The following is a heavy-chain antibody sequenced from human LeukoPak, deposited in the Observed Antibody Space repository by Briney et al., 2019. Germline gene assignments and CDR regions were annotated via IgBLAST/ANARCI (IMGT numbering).Heavy chain of an antibody. J-gene: IGHJ4*02. D-gene: IGHD1-26*01. CDR1: GFKFGDYA. V-gene: IGHV3-49*04. CDR3: SGSTVREVPRLTYFDY. CDR2: IRGKGYGGTT. Sequence: PGGSLRLSCTGSGFKFGDYAIKWVRQAPGKGLEWVGFIRGKGYGGTTDYAASVKGRFSISRDDSRSIAYLQMNNLKPEDTGVCFCSGSTVREVPRLTYFDYWGQGTLVAVSS.